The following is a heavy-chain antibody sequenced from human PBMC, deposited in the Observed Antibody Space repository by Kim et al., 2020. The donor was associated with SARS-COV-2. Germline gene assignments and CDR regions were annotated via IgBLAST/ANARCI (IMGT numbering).Heavy chain of an antibody. CDR3: ARLGYYDGSVVDY. D-gene: IGHD3-22*01. V-gene: IGHV5-51*01. Sequence: SPSLQGQVTISADKSISTAYLQGSSLKASDTAMYYCARLGYYDGSVVDYWGQGTLVTVSS. J-gene: IGHJ4*02.